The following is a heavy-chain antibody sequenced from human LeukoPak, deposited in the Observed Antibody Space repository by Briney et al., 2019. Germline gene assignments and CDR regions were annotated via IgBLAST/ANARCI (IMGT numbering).Heavy chain of an antibody. J-gene: IGHJ4*02. CDR1: GFAFSSYG. D-gene: IGHD6-19*01. Sequence: GGSLRLSCAASGFAFSSYGMHRVRQAPGKGLEWVAVISYDGSNKYYADSVKGRFTISRDNSKNTLYLQMNSLRAEDTAVYYCAKTPVAGYFDYWGQGTLVTVSS. CDR3: AKTPVAGYFDY. V-gene: IGHV3-30*18. CDR2: ISYDGSNK.